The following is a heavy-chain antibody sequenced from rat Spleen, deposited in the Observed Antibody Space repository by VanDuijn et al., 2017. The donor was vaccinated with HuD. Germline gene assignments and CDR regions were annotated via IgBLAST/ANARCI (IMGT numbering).Heavy chain of an antibody. CDR2: ISYSDIT. Sequence: EVQLQESGPGLVRPSQSFSLTCSVTGYSITSNYWGWIRKFPGNKMEWIGHISYSDITSYNPSLNSRISITRDTSKNQFFLQLNSVTTEDTATYYCARYIGNNSGFAYWGQGTLVTVSS. D-gene: IGHD4-3*01. V-gene: IGHV3-1*01. J-gene: IGHJ3*01. CDR1: GYSITSNY. CDR3: ARYIGNNSGFAY.